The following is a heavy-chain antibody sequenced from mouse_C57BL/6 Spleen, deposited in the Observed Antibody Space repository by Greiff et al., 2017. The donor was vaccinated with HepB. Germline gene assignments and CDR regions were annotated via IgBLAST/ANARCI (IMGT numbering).Heavy chain of an antibody. D-gene: IGHD2-5*01. J-gene: IGHJ4*01. Sequence: QVQLKQSGAELVRPGSSVKLSCKASGYTFTSYWMDWVKQRPGQGLEWIGNIYPSDSETHYNQKFKDKATLTVDKSSSTAYMQLSSLTSEDSAVYYCASYSNPDYYAMDYWGQGTSVTVSS. CDR1: GYTFTSYW. CDR3: ASYSNPDYYAMDY. CDR2: IYPSDSET. V-gene: IGHV1-61*01.